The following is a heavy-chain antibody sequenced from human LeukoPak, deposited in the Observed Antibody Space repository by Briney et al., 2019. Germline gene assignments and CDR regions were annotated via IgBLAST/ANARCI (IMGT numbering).Heavy chain of an antibody. V-gene: IGHV4-34*01. D-gene: IGHD2-15*01. CDR3: AGAGGSGLGLSA. CDR1: GGSFSGYY. J-gene: IGHJ4*02. CDR2: INHSGST. Sequence: SETLSLTCAVYGGSFSGYYWSWIRQPPGKGLEWIGEINHSGSTNYNPSLKSRVTISVDTSKNQFSLKLSSVTAADTAVYYCAGAGGSGLGLSAWGQGTLVTVSS.